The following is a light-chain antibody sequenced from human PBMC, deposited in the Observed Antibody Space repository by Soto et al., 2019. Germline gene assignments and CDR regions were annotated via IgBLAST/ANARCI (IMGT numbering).Light chain of an antibody. CDR3: QQFESLPLN. J-gene: IGKJ4*01. Sequence: DIQMTQSPSSLSASVGDRVTITCQASQDISDHLNWYQQKSGQAPNLPIYDASSLETGVPSRFNGGGSGTHFTFTITGLQPEDIGTYYCQQFESLPLNFGGGTKV. V-gene: IGKV1-33*01. CDR2: DAS. CDR1: QDISDH.